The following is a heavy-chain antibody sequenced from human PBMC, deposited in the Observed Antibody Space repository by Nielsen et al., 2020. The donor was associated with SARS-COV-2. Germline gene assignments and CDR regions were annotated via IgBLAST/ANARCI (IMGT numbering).Heavy chain of an antibody. CDR3: KHYYDMDV. V-gene: IGHV3-73*01. J-gene: IGHJ6*02. CDR1: GFSFGDYA. CDR2: IRSKANNYET. Sequence: GGSLRLSCTASGFSFGDYAVSWVRQASGKGLEWVGRIRSKANNYETAYAASVRGRFTISRDESESKAYLQMNSLKTEDTAVYFCKHYYDMDVWGQGTTVTVFS.